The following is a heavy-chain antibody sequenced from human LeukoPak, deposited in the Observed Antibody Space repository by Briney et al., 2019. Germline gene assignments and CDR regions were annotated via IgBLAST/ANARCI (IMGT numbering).Heavy chain of an antibody. CDR1: GFTFSTYW. D-gene: IGHD3-22*01. CDR3: AKHYYDSSVYPHQ. J-gene: IGHJ1*01. V-gene: IGHV3-23*01. Sequence: PGGSLRLSCAASGFTFSTYWMHWVRQAPGKGLEWVSAISGSGGSTYYADSVKGRFTISRDNSKNTLYLQMNSLRAEDTAVYYCAKHYYDSSVYPHQWGKATLVTVS. CDR2: ISGSGGST.